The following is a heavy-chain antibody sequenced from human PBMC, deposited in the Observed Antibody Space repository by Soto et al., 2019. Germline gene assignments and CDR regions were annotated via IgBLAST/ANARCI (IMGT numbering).Heavy chain of an antibody. J-gene: IGHJ2*01. CDR3: AKDGLRSCSVGTCLWFFDL. V-gene: IGHV3-53*01. D-gene: IGHD2-15*01. Sequence: LRLSCAASGFTVSSNYMSWVRQAPGKGLEWVSVIYXGGSXXXAXSXXXRXXXXRDNSMNTLYLQMNSLRAEDTAVYYCAKDGLRSCSVGTCLWFFDLWGRGTLVTVSS. CDR1: GFTVSSNY. CDR2: IYXGGSX.